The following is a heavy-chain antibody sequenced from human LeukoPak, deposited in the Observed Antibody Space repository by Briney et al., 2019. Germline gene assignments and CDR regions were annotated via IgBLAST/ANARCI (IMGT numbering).Heavy chain of an antibody. D-gene: IGHD7-27*01. V-gene: IGHV1-2*02. CDR1: RDTFTGYY. J-gene: IGHJ4*02. CDR3: GRAWGNHYFDF. CDR2: INRNSGGT. Sequence: ASLKVSCKASRDTFTGYYMHSVRQAPGQGLEWIEWINRNSGGTNYEQKVPRRVTMSRDTSISIAYIELSRLRSDDTAVYYCGRAWGNHYFDFWGQGTLVTVSS.